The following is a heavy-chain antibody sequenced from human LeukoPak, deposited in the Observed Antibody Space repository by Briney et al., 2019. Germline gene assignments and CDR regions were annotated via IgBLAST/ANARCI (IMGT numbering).Heavy chain of an antibody. CDR2: IYCSGST. J-gene: IGHJ4*02. CDR1: GGSISSYY. CDR3: ARREYSYGHFDY. D-gene: IGHD5-18*01. Sequence: PSETLPLTCTVSGGSISSYYWSWMRQPPGKGLEGIGYIYCSGSTNYNPSLKSRVTISVDTSQNQFSLKLNSVTAADTAVYYCARREYSYGHFDYWGQGTLVTVSS. V-gene: IGHV4-59*01.